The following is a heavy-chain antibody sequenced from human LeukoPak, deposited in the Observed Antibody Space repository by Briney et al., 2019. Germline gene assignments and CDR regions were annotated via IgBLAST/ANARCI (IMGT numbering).Heavy chain of an antibody. CDR1: GGTFSSYA. CDR2: IIPIFGTA. D-gene: IGHD3-22*01. V-gene: IGHV1-69*05. CDR3: ARGGTMIDDGMDV. J-gene: IGHJ6*02. Sequence: GASVKVSCKASGGTFSSYAISWVRQAPGQGLEWMGGIIPIFGTANYAQKFQGRVTITTDESTSTAYMELSSLRSEDTAVYYCARGGTMIDDGMDVWGQGTTVTVSS.